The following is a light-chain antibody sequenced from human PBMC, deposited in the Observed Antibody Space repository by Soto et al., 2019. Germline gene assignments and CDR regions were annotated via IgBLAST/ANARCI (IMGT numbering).Light chain of an antibody. V-gene: IGKV1-39*01. CDR3: QQSSSVPLT. J-gene: IGKJ4*01. CDR1: QSISSY. CDR2: GAS. Sequence: DIQMTQSPSSLSASVGDRVTITCRASQSISSYLNWYQQKPGKAPKILIYGASTLQGGVPSRFSGGRSGTDFTLTISSLQPEDFVTYYCQQSSSVPLTFGGGTKVEIK.